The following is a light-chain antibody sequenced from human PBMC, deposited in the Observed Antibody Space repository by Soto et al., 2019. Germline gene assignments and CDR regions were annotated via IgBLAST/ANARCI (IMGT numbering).Light chain of an antibody. CDR3: QQCGSSPWT. J-gene: IGKJ1*01. Sequence: EIVLTPSPGTLSLSPVDRSTLSCMASQSLSRYYLAWYQQKPGQAPRLLIYAASSRATGIPDRFSGGGSGTDFTLTISSLQPEDFAVYYCQQCGSSPWTFGQGTKVDIK. V-gene: IGKV3-20*01. CDR1: QSLSRYY. CDR2: AAS.